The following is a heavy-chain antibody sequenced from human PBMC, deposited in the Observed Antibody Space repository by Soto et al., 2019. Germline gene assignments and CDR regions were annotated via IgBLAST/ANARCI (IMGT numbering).Heavy chain of an antibody. J-gene: IGHJ6*02. CDR2: ISSSSSTI. CDR1: GFTFSSYS. Sequence: EVQLVESGGGLVQPGGSLRLSCAASGFTFSSYSMNWVRQAPGKGLEWVSYISSSSSTIYYADSVKGRFTISRDNAKNALYLQMNSLRDEDTAVYYCARSQSSGYSYGYYYYYGMDVWGQGTTVTVSS. CDR3: ARSQSSGYSYGYYYYYGMDV. D-gene: IGHD5-18*01. V-gene: IGHV3-48*02.